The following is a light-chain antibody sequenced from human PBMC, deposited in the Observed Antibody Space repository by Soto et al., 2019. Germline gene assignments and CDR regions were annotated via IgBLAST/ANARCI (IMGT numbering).Light chain of an antibody. CDR3: QQYGGSST. CDR1: QSVSSNQ. J-gene: IGKJ1*01. V-gene: IGKV3-20*01. CDR2: GAS. Sequence: EVVLTQSPGTLSLSPGERATLSCRASQSVSSNQLAWYQQKPGQSPSLLIYGASSRATGVPDRFSGSGSGTDLTLTITRLEPEDYAVYFCQQYGGSSTFGQGTKVDLK.